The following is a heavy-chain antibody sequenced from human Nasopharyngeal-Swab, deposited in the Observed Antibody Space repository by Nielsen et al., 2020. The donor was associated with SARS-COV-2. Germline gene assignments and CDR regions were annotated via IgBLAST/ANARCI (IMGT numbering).Heavy chain of an antibody. Sequence: SVQVSCKASGGTFSSYAISWVRQAPGQGLEWMGRIIPFLGIANYAQKFQGRVTITADKSTSTAYMEQSSLRSEDKAVYYCARYYSNYHFWYFDLWGRGTLVTVSS. V-gene: IGHV1-69*04. J-gene: IGHJ2*01. CDR1: GGTFSSYA. CDR3: ARYYSNYHFWYFDL. D-gene: IGHD4-11*01. CDR2: IIPFLGIA.